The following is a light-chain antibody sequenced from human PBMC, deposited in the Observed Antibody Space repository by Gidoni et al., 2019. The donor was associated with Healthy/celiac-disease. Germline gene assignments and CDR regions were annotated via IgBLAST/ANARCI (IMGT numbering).Light chain of an antibody. J-gene: IGKJ4*01. CDR2: GAS. Sequence: EIVMTQSPATLSVSPGDRATLSGRASQSVSSNLAWYQQKPGQAPRLLIYGASTRATVIPARFSGSGSGTEFSLTISSLQSEDFAVYYCQQYNNWPLTFXGXTKVEIK. CDR3: QQYNNWPLT. V-gene: IGKV3D-15*01. CDR1: QSVSSN.